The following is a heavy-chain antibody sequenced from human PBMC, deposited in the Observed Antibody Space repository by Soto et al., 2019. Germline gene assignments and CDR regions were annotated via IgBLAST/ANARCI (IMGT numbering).Heavy chain of an antibody. V-gene: IGHV1-69*13. CDR3: ARKGSKGPAAIPIPPYFDY. Sequence: ASVKVSCKASGGTFSSHAISWVRQAPGQGLEWMGGIIPIFGTANYAQKFQGRVTITADESTSTAYMELSSLRSEDTAVYYCARKGSKGPAAIPIPPYFDYWGQGTLVTVSS. D-gene: IGHD2-2*01. J-gene: IGHJ4*02. CDR1: GGTFSSHA. CDR2: IIPIFGTA.